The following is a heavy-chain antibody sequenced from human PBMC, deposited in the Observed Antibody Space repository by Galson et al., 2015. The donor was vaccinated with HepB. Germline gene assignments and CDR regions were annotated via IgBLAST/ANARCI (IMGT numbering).Heavy chain of an antibody. D-gene: IGHD5-24*01. CDR1: GFTFSSYA. V-gene: IGHV3-23*01. Sequence: SLRLSCAASGFTFSSYAMSWVRQAPGKGLEWVSTISNSGGTTYYADSVKGRFTISRDNPKNTLYLQLNSLRADDPAVYYCVYGYFFDYWGHGTTVTVSS. J-gene: IGHJ4*03. CDR3: VYGYFFDY. CDR2: ISNSGGTT.